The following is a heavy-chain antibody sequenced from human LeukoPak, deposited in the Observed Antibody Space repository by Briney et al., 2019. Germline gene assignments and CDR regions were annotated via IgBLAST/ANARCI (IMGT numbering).Heavy chain of an antibody. J-gene: IGHJ3*02. Sequence: VSVKVSCKASGYTFTSYDINWVRQATGQGLEWMGWMNPNSGNTGYAQQFQGRATMTRNTSISTAYMELSSLRSEDTAVYYCARNDGYYDMLTSYRAFDIWGQGTMVTVSS. CDR3: ARNDGYYDMLTSYRAFDI. D-gene: IGHD3-9*01. CDR1: GYTFTSYD. V-gene: IGHV1-8*01. CDR2: MNPNSGNT.